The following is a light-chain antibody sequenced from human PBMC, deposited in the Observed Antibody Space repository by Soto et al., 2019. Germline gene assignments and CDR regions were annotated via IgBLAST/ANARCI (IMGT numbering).Light chain of an antibody. J-gene: IGLJ1*01. CDR2: QGN. CDR3: CSSAPSXTVV. V-gene: IGLV2-23*01. Sequence: QSSLSQPASVSGSPVQSITISCTGSSRAVWSYWLFSWYQCHPGKVPKLIVYQGNKRPSGLSNRFSGSEPVNTASLTISGLQAEYEADYYCCSSAPSXTVVVGTGTKVXV. CDR1: SRAVWSYWL.